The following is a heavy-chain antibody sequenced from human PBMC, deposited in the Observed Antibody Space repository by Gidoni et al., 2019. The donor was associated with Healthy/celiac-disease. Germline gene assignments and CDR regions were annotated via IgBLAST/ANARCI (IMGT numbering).Heavy chain of an antibody. D-gene: IGHD3-22*01. V-gene: IGHV3-23*01. CDR2: ISGSGGST. Sequence: EVQLLESGGGLVQPGGSLRLPCAASGFPFRSYAMSWVRQAPGKGLEWVSAISGSGGSTYYADSVKGRFTISRDNAKNTLYLQMNSLRAEDTAVYYCAKIYEQIGLKPFQHWGQGTLVTVSS. CDR1: GFPFRSYA. J-gene: IGHJ1*01. CDR3: AKIYEQIGLKPFQH.